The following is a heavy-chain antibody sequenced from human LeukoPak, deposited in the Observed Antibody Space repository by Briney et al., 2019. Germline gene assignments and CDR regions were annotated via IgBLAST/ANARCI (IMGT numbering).Heavy chain of an antibody. CDR2: IYDTEST. J-gene: IGHJ4*02. Sequence: MASETLSLTCTVSGGSIGGGDFYWSWIRQPPGKGLEWLGYIYDTESTYYNPFLNGRVTISVDKSKSQFSLELNSVTAADTAIYYCARDLFGATAGLGGFDYRGQGTLVTVSS. D-gene: IGHD6-13*01. CDR3: ARDLFGATAGLGGFDY. CDR1: GGSIGGGDFY. V-gene: IGHV4-30-4*08.